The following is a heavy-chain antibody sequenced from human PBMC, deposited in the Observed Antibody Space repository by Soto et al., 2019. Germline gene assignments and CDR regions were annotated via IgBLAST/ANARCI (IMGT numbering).Heavy chain of an antibody. D-gene: IGHD3-22*01. CDR1: GFSLSNARMG. CDR2: ISSNDEK. Sequence: QVTLKESGPVLVKPTETLTLTCTVSGFSLSNARMGVSWIRQPPGKALEWLAHISSNDEKSYRTSLKSKLTSSKDTSKSQVVLTVTNMDPADTATYFCARIYDNSGYAFDYWGQGTLVTVSS. J-gene: IGHJ4*02. V-gene: IGHV2-26*01. CDR3: ARIYDNSGYAFDY.